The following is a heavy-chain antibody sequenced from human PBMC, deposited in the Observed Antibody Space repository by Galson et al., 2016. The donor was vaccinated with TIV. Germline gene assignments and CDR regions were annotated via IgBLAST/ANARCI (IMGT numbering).Heavy chain of an antibody. CDR3: ARMLFDIVGAPAATPTGYFDP. CDR2: INQGGSEK. Sequence: WLRQAPGKGLEWVATINQGGSEKDYVDSVKGRFTISRDNAQTSLYLQMDSLRAEDTAVYYCARMLFDIVGAPAATPTGYFDPWGQGTLVTVSS. D-gene: IGHD2-2*01. J-gene: IGHJ5*02. V-gene: IGHV3-7*01.